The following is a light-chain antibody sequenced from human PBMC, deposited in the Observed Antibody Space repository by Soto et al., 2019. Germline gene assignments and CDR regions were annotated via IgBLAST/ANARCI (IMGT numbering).Light chain of an antibody. CDR2: DVT. V-gene: IGLV2-14*01. CDR3: ISFTPSTTTHWV. Sequence: QSALSQPASVSGSPGQSITISCTGTSSDVGGFEYVSWYQHQPGKAPKLIIYDVTKRPSGVSNRFSGSKSGNTASLTISELQPDDEADYYCISFTPSTTTHWVFGGGTKLTVL. CDR1: SSDVGGFEY. J-gene: IGLJ3*02.